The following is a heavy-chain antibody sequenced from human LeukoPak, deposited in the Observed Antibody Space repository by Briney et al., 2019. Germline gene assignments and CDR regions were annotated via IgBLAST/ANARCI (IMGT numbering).Heavy chain of an antibody. CDR3: ARGYSSGLMDV. CDR1: GGTFSTYA. D-gene: IGHD6-19*01. V-gene: IGHV1-46*01. Sequence: ASVKVSCKASGGTFSTYAINWVRQAPGQGLEWMGIINPNGGGTNYAQKSQGRVTMTRDMPTSTVYMELSSLRSEDTAVYYCARGYSSGLMDVWGKGTTITVSS. J-gene: IGHJ6*04. CDR2: INPNGGGT.